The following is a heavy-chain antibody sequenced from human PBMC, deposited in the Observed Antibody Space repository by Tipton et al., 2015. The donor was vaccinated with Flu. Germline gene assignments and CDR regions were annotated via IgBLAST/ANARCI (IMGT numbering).Heavy chain of an antibody. J-gene: IGHJ4*02. CDR3: ARAGWGGYNSRAS. Sequence: SLRLSCAASGFAFSIDWMSWVRQAPGKGLEWVANIKEDGSQKYYVDSVRGRFTISRDNGKSLVYLQMDSLGVEDTATYYCARAGWGGYNSRASWGQGTQVIVSS. CDR1: GFAFSIDW. D-gene: IGHD5-24*01. V-gene: IGHV3-7*01. CDR2: IKEDGSQK.